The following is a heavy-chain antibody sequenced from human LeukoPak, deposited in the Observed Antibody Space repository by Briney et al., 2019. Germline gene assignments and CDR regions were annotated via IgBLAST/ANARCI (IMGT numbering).Heavy chain of an antibody. CDR1: GFTFDDYA. J-gene: IGHJ4*02. D-gene: IGHD3-22*01. Sequence: GRSLRLSCAASGFTFDDYAMHWVRQAPGKGLEWVSGISWNSGSIGYADSVKGRFTTSRDNAKNSLYLQMNSLRAEDTALYYCAKDYYYDSSGYYWAPGDYWGQGTLVTVSS. CDR2: ISWNSGSI. CDR3: AKDYYYDSSGYYWAPGDY. V-gene: IGHV3-9*01.